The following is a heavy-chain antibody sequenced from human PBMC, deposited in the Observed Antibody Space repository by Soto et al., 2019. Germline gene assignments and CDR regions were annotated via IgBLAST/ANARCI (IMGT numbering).Heavy chain of an antibody. CDR3: ATYDYSDFYFDQ. J-gene: IGHJ4*02. CDR2: IYFRETT. D-gene: IGHD4-17*01. V-gene: IGHV4-31*03. CDR1: GGSITSHTHY. Sequence: QVQLQESGPGLVKPSQTLSLTCTVSGGSITSHTHYWSWIRQPPGKGLEWIGNIYFRETTYYNPSLESRVAISVDTSENQFSLRLTSVTAADTAVYFCATYDYSDFYFDQWGQGTLVSVSS.